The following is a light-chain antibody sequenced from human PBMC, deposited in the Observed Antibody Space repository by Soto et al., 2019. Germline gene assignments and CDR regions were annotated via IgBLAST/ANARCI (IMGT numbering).Light chain of an antibody. J-gene: IGKJ1*01. CDR3: QQYGSSPT. Sequence: EMVLTQSPGTLSLSPGERATLSCRASQSVSSTYVARYQQKPGQPPSLLIHGASSRAAGIPDRFSGSGSGTDFTLTISRLEPEDFAFYYCQQYGSSPTFGQGTKVEIK. CDR1: QSVSSTY. CDR2: GAS. V-gene: IGKV3-20*01.